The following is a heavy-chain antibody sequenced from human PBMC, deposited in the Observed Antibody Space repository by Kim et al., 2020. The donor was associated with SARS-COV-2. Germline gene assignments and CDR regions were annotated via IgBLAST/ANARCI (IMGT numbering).Heavy chain of an antibody. V-gene: IGHV3-74*01. Sequence: SVKGRFTISRDNAKKTLYLQMNSLRAEDTAVYYCARGPHSGATGKFALDIWGQGTMVTVSS. J-gene: IGHJ3*02. D-gene: IGHD1-1*01. CDR3: ARGPHSGATGKFALDI.